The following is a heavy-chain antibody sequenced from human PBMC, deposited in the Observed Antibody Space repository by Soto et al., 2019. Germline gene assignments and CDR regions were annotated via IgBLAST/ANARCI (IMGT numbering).Heavy chain of an antibody. D-gene: IGHD3-10*01. CDR1: GDSISSYY. J-gene: IGHJ5*02. CDR2: ISYTGST. V-gene: IGHV4-59*13. CDR3: ASVGELRAWFDP. Sequence: QLQLQESGPGLVKPSETLSLTCTVSGDSISSYYWSWIRQPPGKGLEWIGDISYTGSTIYNPPLPSRAPSSLDTCTNQVSLSLSSVTDADTAMYSWASVGELRAWFDPWGRRTLVPVS.